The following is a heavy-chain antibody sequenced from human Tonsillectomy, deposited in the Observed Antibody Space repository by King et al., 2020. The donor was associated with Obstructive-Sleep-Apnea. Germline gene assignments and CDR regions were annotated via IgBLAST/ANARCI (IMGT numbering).Heavy chain of an antibody. V-gene: IGHV5-51*01. Sequence: DVQLVESGAEVKKPGESLKISCEASGYNFNNQWIAWVRQMPGKGLESMGIIYPSDSDTIYSPSFQGQVTISADKSISTAYLHWSSLKASDTAIYYCARQSGTYPHYYFDYWGQGMLVTVSS. CDR2: IYPSDSDT. CDR1: GYNFNNQW. CDR3: ARQSGTYPHYYFDY. J-gene: IGHJ4*02. D-gene: IGHD1-26*01.